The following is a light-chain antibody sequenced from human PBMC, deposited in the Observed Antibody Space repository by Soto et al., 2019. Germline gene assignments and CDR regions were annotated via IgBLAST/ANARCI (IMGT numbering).Light chain of an antibody. Sequence: DIQLTQSPSTLSVWYGAGATIXLRASQSIGSWLAWYQQKPGKAPKLLIYAASSLQSGVPSRFSGSGSGTDFTLTISSLQPEDFATYYCQQANSFPRTFGQGTKVDIK. CDR2: AAS. CDR3: QQANSFPRT. V-gene: IGKV1-12*01. CDR1: QSIGSW. J-gene: IGKJ1*01.